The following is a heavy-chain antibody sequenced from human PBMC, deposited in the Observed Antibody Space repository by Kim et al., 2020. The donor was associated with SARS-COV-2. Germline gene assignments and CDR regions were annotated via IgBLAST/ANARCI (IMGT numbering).Heavy chain of an antibody. Sequence: GGSLRLSCAASGFTFSSYAMHWVRQAPGKGLEWVAVISYDGSNKYYADSVKGRFTISRDNSKNTLYLQMNSLRAEDTAVYYCARVEENYYGSGSYFPYNWFGPWGQGTLVPLSS. V-gene: IGHV3-30*04. CDR2: ISYDGSNK. J-gene: IGHJ5*02. CDR3: ARVEENYYGSGSYFPYNWFGP. CDR1: GFTFSSYA. D-gene: IGHD3-10*01.